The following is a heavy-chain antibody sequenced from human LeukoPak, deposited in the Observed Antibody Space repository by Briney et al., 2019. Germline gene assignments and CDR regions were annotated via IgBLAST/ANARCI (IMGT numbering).Heavy chain of an antibody. V-gene: IGHV4-39*01. Sequence: SETLSLTCTVSGGSISSSNYYWGWIRQPPGKGVEWIGNIYYSGSTYYNPSLKSRVTISVDTSKNQFSLKLRSVTAADTAVYYCARLPNDYGDYFDYWGQGTLVTVSS. CDR3: ARLPNDYGDYFDY. J-gene: IGHJ4*02. CDR2: IYYSGST. D-gene: IGHD4-17*01. CDR1: GGSISSSNYY.